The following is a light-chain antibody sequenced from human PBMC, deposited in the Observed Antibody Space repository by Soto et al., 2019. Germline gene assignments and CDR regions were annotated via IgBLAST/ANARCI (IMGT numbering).Light chain of an antibody. CDR2: GND. J-gene: IGLJ2*01. CDR1: SSNIGGNI. Sequence: QSVLTQPPSASRTPGQRVTISCSGSSSNIGGNIVNWYQQLPGTAPKLLIFGNDQRPSWVPDRFSGSKSGTSASLAISGLQSEDEANYYCAAWDDRRNGVVFCGGTKLTVL. V-gene: IGLV1-44*01. CDR3: AAWDDRRNGVV.